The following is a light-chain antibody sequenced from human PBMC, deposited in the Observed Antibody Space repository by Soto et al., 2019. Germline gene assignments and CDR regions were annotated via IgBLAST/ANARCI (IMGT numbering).Light chain of an antibody. J-gene: IGLJ2*01. CDR2: RNN. V-gene: IGLV1-47*01. CDR3: ATWDDSLSGVV. CDR1: SSNIGYNY. Sequence: QSVLTQPPSASGTPGQRVTISCSGSSSNIGYNYVYWYQHLPGTAPKLLIYRNNQRPSGVPDRFSGSKSGTSASLAISGLRSEDEADYDCATWDDSLSGVVFGGGTKLTVL.